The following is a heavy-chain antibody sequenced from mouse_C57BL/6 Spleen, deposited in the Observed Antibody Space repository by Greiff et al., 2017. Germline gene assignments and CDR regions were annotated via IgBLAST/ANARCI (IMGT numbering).Heavy chain of an antibody. Sequence: QVQLQQSGAELARPGASVKMSCKASGYTFTSYTMHWVKQRPGQGLEWIGYINPSSGYTKYNQKFKDKATLTADKSSSTAYMQLSSLTSEDSAVDYCARDPTTVVATYYAMDYWGQGTSVTVAS. CDR2: INPSSGYT. CDR1: GYTFTSYT. CDR3: ARDPTTVVATYYAMDY. V-gene: IGHV1-4*01. D-gene: IGHD1-1*01. J-gene: IGHJ4*01.